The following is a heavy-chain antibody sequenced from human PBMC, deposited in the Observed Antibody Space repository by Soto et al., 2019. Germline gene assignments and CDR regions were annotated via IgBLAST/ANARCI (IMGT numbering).Heavy chain of an antibody. Sequence: SETLSLTCTVSGGSINSGDYYWSWIRQTPGKGLEWIGYVYYSGRTYYNPSLKSRLSMTIDTSKKQFSLKLDSVTAADTAVYHCAREVASRSISGVVTNTFDPWGLGTLGT. CDR3: AREVASRSISGVVTNTFDP. D-gene: IGHD3-3*01. V-gene: IGHV4-30-4*01. CDR2: VYYSGRT. CDR1: GGSINSGDYY. J-gene: IGHJ5*02.